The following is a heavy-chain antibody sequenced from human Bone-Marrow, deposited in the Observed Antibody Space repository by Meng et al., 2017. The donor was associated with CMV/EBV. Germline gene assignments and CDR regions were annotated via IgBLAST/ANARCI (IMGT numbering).Heavy chain of an antibody. Sequence: GESLKISCAASGFTFSSYGVHWVRQAPGKGLQWVASIRYDASNKYYRDSVKGRFTISRDNSKNTLYLQMNSLRAEDTAVYYCAKAPSNYGIENWFDPWGQGTLVTVSS. D-gene: IGHD4-11*01. CDR1: GFTFSSYG. CDR3: AKAPSNYGIENWFDP. J-gene: IGHJ5*02. V-gene: IGHV3-30*02. CDR2: IRYDASNK.